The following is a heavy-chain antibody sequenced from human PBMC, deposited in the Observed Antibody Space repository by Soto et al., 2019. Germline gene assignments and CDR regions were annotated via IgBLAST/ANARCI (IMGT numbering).Heavy chain of an antibody. CDR3: ERWDGIFGAGGVD. Sequence: QVQLVQSGAEVRKPGASVTVSCKASGYIFTHYGIGWVRQAPGQGLEWMGWINGYNEKPNYAQEFRGRVTMTTDRSTSTAYVDIRSLTSDDTGVYYCERWDGIFGAGGVDWGQGTQVTVSS. CDR1: GYIFTHYG. D-gene: IGHD3-16*01. V-gene: IGHV1-18*01. CDR2: INGYNEKP. J-gene: IGHJ4*02.